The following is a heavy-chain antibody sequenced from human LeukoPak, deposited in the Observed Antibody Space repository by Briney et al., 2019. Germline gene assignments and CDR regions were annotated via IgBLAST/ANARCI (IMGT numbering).Heavy chain of an antibody. D-gene: IGHD3-22*01. V-gene: IGHV1-58*02. J-gene: IGHJ6*02. CDR1: GFTFTSCA. CDR3: AATSYYYDSSGLRGGMDV. Sequence: AVTASCTAAGFTFTSCAMKWVRQGRGQGLEWIGWIVVGRGNTNYAQKFQERVTSTRDMSTSTAYMELSSLRSEDTAVYYCAATSYYYDSSGLRGGMDVWGQGTTVTVSS. CDR2: IVVGRGNT.